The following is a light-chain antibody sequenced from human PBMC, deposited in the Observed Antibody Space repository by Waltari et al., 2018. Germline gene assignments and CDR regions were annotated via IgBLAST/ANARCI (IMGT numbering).Light chain of an antibody. CDR2: WAS. CDR3: QQDYSTPPIT. J-gene: IGKJ5*01. V-gene: IGKV4-1*01. CDR1: QSVLYSSTNKNY. Sequence: DIVLTQSPASLAVSLGERATNNCKSSQSVLYSSTNKNYLAWYQQKPGQHPKLLIYWASTRESGVPDRFSGSGSGADFTLTISSLQAEDVAVYYYQQDYSTPPITFGQGTRLEIK.